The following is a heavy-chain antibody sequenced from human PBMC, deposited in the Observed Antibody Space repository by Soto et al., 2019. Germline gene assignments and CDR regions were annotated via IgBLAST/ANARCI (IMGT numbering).Heavy chain of an antibody. CDR1: GFTFSSYG. CDR3: AKDNGLDDFWSGYYDSWFDP. J-gene: IGHJ5*02. CDR2: ISYDGSNK. V-gene: IGHV3-30*18. D-gene: IGHD3-3*01. Sequence: GGSLRLSCAASGFTFSSYGMHWVRQAPGKGLEWVAVISYDGSNKYYADSVKGRFTISRDNSKNTLYLQMNSLRAEDTAVYYCAKDNGLDDFWSGYYDSWFDPWGQGTLVTVSS.